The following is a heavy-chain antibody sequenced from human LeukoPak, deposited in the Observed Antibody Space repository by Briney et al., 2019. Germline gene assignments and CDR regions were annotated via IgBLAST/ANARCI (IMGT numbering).Heavy chain of an antibody. Sequence: SETLSLTCAVYGGSFSAYYWSWIRQPPGKGLEWIGYIYYSGSTNYNPSLKSRVTISVDTSKNQFSLKLSSVTAADTAVYYCARAYGGNSHYFDYWGQGTLVTVSS. J-gene: IGHJ4*02. V-gene: IGHV4-59*12. CDR2: IYYSGST. CDR3: ARAYGGNSHYFDY. CDR1: GGSFSAYY. D-gene: IGHD4-23*01.